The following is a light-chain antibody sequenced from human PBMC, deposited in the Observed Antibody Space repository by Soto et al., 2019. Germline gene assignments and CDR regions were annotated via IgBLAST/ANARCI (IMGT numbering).Light chain of an antibody. CDR3: SSYSSSSTLVV. CDR2: DVS. J-gene: IGLJ7*01. CDR1: SSDIGGYNY. V-gene: IGLV2-14*01. Sequence: QSALTQPASVSGSPGQSITIPCTGTSSDIGGYNYVSWYQQFPGQAPKLMIYDVSNRPSGVSNRFSASKSGNTASLTISGLQAEDEATYYCSSYSSSSTLVVFGGGTQLTVL.